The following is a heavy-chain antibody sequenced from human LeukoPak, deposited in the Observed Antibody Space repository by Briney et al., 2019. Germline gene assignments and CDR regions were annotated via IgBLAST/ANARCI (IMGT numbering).Heavy chain of an antibody. J-gene: IGHJ4*02. CDR3: ARDVIAYSFGEGGHFDY. CDR2: IYHSGST. D-gene: IGHD3-10*01. Sequence: PSETLSLTCTVSGGSIISTDDYWGWIRQPPGKGPEWIGSIYHSGSTYYNPSLKSRVTISVDTSKNQFSLKLSSVTAADTAVYYCARDVIAYSFGEGGHFDYWGQGTLVTVSS. V-gene: IGHV4-39*07. CDR1: GGSIISTDDY.